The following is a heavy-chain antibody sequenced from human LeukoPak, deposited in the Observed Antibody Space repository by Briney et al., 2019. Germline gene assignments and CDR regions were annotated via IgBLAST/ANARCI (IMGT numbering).Heavy chain of an antibody. CDR2: IIPIFGTA. CDR3: ARDYFQGIVGVYTGYGMDV. CDR1: GGTFISYT. J-gene: IGHJ6*02. Sequence: SVKVSCKASGGTFISYTISWVRQAPGQGLEWMGGIIPIFGTANYAQKFQGRVTITADESTSTAYMELSSLRSEDTAVYYCARDYFQGIVGVYTGYGMDVWGQGTTVTVSS. V-gene: IGHV1-69*01. D-gene: IGHD1-26*01.